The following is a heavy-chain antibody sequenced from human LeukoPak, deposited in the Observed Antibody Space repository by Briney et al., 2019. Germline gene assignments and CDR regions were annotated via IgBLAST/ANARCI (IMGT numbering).Heavy chain of an antibody. Sequence: GGSLRLSCTASGFTYSNYAMNWVRQAPGKGLEWVANIKQDGGDKYYVDSVKGRFTISRDNAKNTLYLQMNSLRAEDTAVYYCARGNGYYDSSNYYMDVWGKGTTVTISS. CDR2: IKQDGGDK. J-gene: IGHJ6*03. CDR3: ARGNGYYDSSNYYMDV. V-gene: IGHV3-7*01. CDR1: GFTYSNYA. D-gene: IGHD3-22*01.